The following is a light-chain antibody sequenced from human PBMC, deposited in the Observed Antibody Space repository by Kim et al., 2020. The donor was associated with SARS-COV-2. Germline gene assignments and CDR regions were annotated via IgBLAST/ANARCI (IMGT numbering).Light chain of an antibody. V-gene: IGKV3-11*01. CDR2: DAS. J-gene: IGKJ2*01. CDR3: QQRSNWPPYT. CDR1: QSVSSY. Sequence: EIVLTQSPATLSLSPGERATLSCRDSQSVSSYLAWYQQKPGQAPRLLIYDASNRATGIPARFSGSGSGTDFTLTISSLEPEDFAVYYCQQRSNWPPYTFGQGTKLEI.